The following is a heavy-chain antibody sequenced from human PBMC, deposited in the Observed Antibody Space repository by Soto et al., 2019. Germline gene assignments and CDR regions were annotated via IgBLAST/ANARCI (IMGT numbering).Heavy chain of an antibody. Sequence: EVQLVESGGGLVQPGESLRLSCAASGFTFSNYWMHWVRQAPGKGLVWVSRIDSDGSRITYADFVKGRFTISRDNAKNTVYLNMTSRTAEDTAVYYGVRTSWVVAVATREDFWGQGPLVTVSS. J-gene: IGHJ4*02. CDR2: IDSDGSRI. D-gene: IGHD2-15*01. CDR1: GFTFSNYW. V-gene: IGHV3-74*01. CDR3: VRTSWVVAVATREDF.